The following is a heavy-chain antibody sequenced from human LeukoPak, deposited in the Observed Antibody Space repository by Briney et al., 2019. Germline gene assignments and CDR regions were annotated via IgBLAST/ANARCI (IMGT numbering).Heavy chain of an antibody. J-gene: IGHJ4*02. V-gene: IGHV3-23*01. CDR1: GFTFSVYA. CDR2: ISGSGGCT. CDR3: ANGGGYGFDY. Sequence: GGSLSLLCPVSGFTFSVYAMRWVRLARGGGREWVPSISGSGGCTYYAHSVKRRFTITRNNSTNTLYLQMNSLRAEHTAVYYCANGGGYGFDYWGQGTLVTVSS. D-gene: IGHD5-12*01.